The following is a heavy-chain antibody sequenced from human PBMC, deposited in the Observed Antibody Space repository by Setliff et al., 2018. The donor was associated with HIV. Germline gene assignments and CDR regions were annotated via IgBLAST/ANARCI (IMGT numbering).Heavy chain of an antibody. CDR2: IYSGGGST. CDR3: ARVGVLRLGGFGAFDI. J-gene: IGHJ3*02. D-gene: IGHD3-16*01. Sequence: ASGEGLRKAPGHTFINYYIHWVRQAPGQGLEWMGIIYSGGGSTNYAQKFQGRITMTSDTSTSTVYMELSSLRSEDSAVYYCARVGVLRLGGFGAFDIWGQGTMVTVSS. V-gene: IGHV1-46*01. CDR1: GHTFINYY.